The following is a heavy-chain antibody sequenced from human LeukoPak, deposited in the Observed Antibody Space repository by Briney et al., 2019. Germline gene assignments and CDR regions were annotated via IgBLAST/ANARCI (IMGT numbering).Heavy chain of an antibody. D-gene: IGHD6-19*01. J-gene: IGHJ4*02. CDR2: ISYDGSNK. CDR1: GFTFSSYA. V-gene: IGHV3-30-3*01. CDR3: ARDAPGIAVAGTSAGFDY. Sequence: GGSLRLSCAASGFTFSSYAMHWVRQAPGKGLEWVAVISYDGSNKYYADSVKGRFTISRDNSKNTLYLQMNSLRAEDTAVYYCARDAPGIAVAGTSAGFDYWGQGTLVTVSS.